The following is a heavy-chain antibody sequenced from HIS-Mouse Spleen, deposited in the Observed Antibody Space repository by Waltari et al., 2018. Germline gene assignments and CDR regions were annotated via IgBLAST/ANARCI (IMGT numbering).Heavy chain of an antibody. CDR3: ARSNWYFDY. V-gene: IGHV3-66*01. J-gene: IGHJ4*02. Sequence: EVQLVESGGGLVQPGGSLRLSCAASGFTVSSNYIRWVRQAPGKGLEWVSVIYSGGSTYYADSVKGRFTISRDNSKNTLYLQLNSLRDEDTAVYYCARSNWYFDYWGQGTLVTVSS. D-gene: IGHD7-27*01. CDR2: IYSGGST. CDR1: GFTVSSNY.